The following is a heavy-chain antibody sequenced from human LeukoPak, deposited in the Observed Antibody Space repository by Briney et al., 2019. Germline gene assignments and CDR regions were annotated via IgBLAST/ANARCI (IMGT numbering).Heavy chain of an antibody. V-gene: IGHV4-39*07. CDR2: IYYSGST. CDR3: ARAGFEYYCGSGFFDY. CDR1: GGSTSSSSYY. J-gene: IGHJ4*02. D-gene: IGHD3-10*01. Sequence: TSETLSLTCTVSGGSTSSSSYYWGWIRQPPGKGLEWIGSIYYSGSTYYNPSLKSRVTISVDTSKNQFSLKLSSVTAADTAVYYCARAGFEYYCGSGFFDYWGQGTLVTVSS.